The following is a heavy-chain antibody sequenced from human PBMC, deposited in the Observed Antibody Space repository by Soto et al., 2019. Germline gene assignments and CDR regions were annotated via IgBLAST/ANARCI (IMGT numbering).Heavy chain of an antibody. D-gene: IGHD2-2*01. CDR1: GFAFSNVW. J-gene: IGHJ4*02. Sequence: GGSLRLSCAASGFAFSNVWLSWVRQGPGKGLEWLGRIKSRTENETTDYASPARGRFIISRDDSKNMLYLQLNSLKSEDTGVYYCVKLFPHANSWFDYWGQGTPVTVSS. CDR2: IKSRTENETT. V-gene: IGHV3-15*01. CDR3: VKLFPHANSWFDY.